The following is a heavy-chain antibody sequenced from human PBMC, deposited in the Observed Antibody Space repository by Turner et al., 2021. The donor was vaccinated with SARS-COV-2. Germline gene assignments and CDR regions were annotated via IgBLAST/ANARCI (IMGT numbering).Heavy chain of an antibody. CDR3: AREKPGFDSSGYYPDAFDI. J-gene: IGHJ3*02. CDR1: GFTFSSYG. CDR2: ISSSSSYI. Sequence: EAQLVESGGGLVKPGGSLRVSCAASGFTFSSYGRNWVRQAPGKGLEWVSSISSSSSYIYYADYLKGRCTISRNNAKNSVYLQMNSLRAEDTAVYYCAREKPGFDSSGYYPDAFDIWGQGTMVTVSS. V-gene: IGHV3-21*06. D-gene: IGHD3-22*01.